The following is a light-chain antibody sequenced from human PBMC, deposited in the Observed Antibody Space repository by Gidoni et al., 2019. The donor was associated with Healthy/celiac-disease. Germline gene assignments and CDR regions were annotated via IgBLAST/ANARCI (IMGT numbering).Light chain of an antibody. J-gene: IGLJ2*01. CDR3: QSYDSILSGVV. Sequence: QSVLTQPPSVSEAPGQGVTISCTGSSPNIGAGYDVHWYQQLPGIAPKLLIYGNSNRPSGVPDRFSGSKSGTSASLAITGLQAEDEADYYCQSYDSILSGVVFGGGTKLTVL. CDR1: SPNIGAGYD. CDR2: GNS. V-gene: IGLV1-40*01.